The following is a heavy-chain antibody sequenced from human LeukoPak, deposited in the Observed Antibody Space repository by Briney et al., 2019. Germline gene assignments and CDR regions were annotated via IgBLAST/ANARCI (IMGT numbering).Heavy chain of an antibody. D-gene: IGHD1-14*01. Sequence: ASVEVSCKASGHTFGDHYMHWVRQAPGQGLEWMGWINPNSGGTKYAQRFQGRVTMTRDTSISTAYMELRRLRSDDTAVYYCARVLLRTGIPEGFDPWGQGTLVTVSS. J-gene: IGHJ5*02. CDR2: INPNSGGT. V-gene: IGHV1-2*02. CDR3: ARVLLRTGIPEGFDP. CDR1: GHTFGDHY.